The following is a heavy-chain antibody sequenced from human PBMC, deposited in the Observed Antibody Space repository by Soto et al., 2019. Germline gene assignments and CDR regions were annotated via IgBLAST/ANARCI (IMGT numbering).Heavy chain of an antibody. CDR2: ISAGNGNT. D-gene: IGHD2-2*01. CDR1: GYAFTSYA. J-gene: IGHJ4*02. CDR3: GRGSLVVPAAMPYGY. Sequence: ASVKVSCKASGYAFTSYAMHWVRQAPGQRLEWMGWISAGNGNTKYSQKFQGRVTITRDTSASTAYMELSSLRSEDTAVYYCGRGSLVVPAAMPYGYWGQGTLVTVSS. V-gene: IGHV1-3*01.